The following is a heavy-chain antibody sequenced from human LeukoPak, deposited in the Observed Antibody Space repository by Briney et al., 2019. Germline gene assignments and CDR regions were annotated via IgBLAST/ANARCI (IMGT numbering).Heavy chain of an antibody. CDR1: GFTFSTLG. CDR3: AIQGGSGRKDFDY. CDR2: ISYDGGEK. V-gene: IGHV3-30*03. Sequence: QAGGSLRLSCAASGFTFSTLGIHWVRQAPGKGLEWVAIISYDGGEKHYADSVKGRFTISRDNSKNSLYLQMNSLKTEDTGVYYCAIQGGSGRKDFDYWGLGTLVTVSS. J-gene: IGHJ4*02. D-gene: IGHD1-26*01.